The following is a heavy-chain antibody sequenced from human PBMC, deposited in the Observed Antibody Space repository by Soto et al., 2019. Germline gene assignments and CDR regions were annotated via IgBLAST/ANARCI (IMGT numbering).Heavy chain of an antibody. CDR3: ARSMVRGVRYNWFDP. CDR2: IYYTGLS. Sequence: SETLSLTCTVSGGSLSSYYWSWIRQPPGKGLEWIGYIYYTGLSNSNPSLNSRVTMSVDTSKNQFSLKLSSVTAADTAVYYCARSMVRGVRYNWFDPWGQGTLVTVSS. V-gene: IGHV4-59*12. CDR1: GGSLSSYY. J-gene: IGHJ5*02. D-gene: IGHD3-10*01.